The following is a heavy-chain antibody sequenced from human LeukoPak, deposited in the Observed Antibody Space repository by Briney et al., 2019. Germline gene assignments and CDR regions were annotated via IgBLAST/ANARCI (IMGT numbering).Heavy chain of an antibody. D-gene: IGHD3-9*01. CDR3: AKIDGTDYYNILTGYYRGPNFDY. CDR1: GFTFSSYA. Sequence: GGSLRHSGAVSGFTFSSYAMNWVRQAPGGGLEEVSGISGSGYSTYYADSVTGRFTISRDNPKNTIYLQMNSLRDEDTAVYYCAKIDGTDYYNILTGYYRGPNFDYWGQGTLVTVSS. CDR2: ISGSGYST. J-gene: IGHJ4*02. V-gene: IGHV3-23*01.